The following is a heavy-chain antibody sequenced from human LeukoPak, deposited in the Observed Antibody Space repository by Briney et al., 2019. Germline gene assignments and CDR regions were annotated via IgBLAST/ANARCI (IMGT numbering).Heavy chain of an antibody. Sequence: GGSLRLSCAASGFTFRIYAMSWVRQTPGKGLLWVSAISGSGDSTYYADSVKGRFTISRDNSKSTVYLQMNSLRAGDTAIYYCANYYDNIGYTFDYWGQGTLVTVSS. J-gene: IGHJ4*02. CDR1: GFTFRIYA. CDR2: ISGSGDST. D-gene: IGHD3-22*01. CDR3: ANYYDNIGYTFDY. V-gene: IGHV3-23*01.